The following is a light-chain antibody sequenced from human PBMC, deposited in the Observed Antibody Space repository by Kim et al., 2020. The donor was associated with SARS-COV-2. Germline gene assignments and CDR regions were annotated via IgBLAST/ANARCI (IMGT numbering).Light chain of an antibody. CDR1: RGHSSYA. CDR2: LNSDGSH. CDR3: QTWGTGIKV. Sequence: SVKLTCTLSRGHSSYAIAWHQQQPEKGPRYLMNLNSDGSHSKGDGIPDRFSGSSSGAERYLTISSLQYEDEADYYCQTWGTGIKVFGGGTQLTVL. V-gene: IGLV4-69*01. J-gene: IGLJ3*02.